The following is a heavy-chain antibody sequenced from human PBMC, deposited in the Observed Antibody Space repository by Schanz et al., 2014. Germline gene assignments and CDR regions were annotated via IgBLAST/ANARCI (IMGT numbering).Heavy chain of an antibody. J-gene: IGHJ4*02. D-gene: IGHD6-25*01. CDR2: IGTSGGT. Sequence: EVQVVESGGGLVQPGGSLKLSCAASGLIFSNYVMSWVRQAPGKGLEWVSTIGTSGGTNYAESVKGRFTISRDNSKNTLYLQMNSLRAEDTAVYYCAKVRYSSGWRGDYFDEWGQGTLVTVAS. CDR3: AKVRYSSGWRGDYFDE. CDR1: GLIFSNYV. V-gene: IGHV3-23*04.